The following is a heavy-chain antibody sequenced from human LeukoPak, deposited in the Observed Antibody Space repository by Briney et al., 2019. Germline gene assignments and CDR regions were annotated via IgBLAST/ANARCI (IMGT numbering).Heavy chain of an antibody. D-gene: IGHD3-16*02. Sequence: SGGSLRLSCAASGFTFSNYALHWVRQAPGKGLEWVAVISYDDTNKYYVDSVKGRFTISRDNSKNTLYLQMNSLKTEDTAVYYCTTDYYDYVWGSYRPDYWGQGTLVTVSS. V-gene: IGHV3-30*04. CDR3: TTDYYDYVWGSYRPDY. J-gene: IGHJ4*02. CDR2: ISYDDTNK. CDR1: GFTFSNYA.